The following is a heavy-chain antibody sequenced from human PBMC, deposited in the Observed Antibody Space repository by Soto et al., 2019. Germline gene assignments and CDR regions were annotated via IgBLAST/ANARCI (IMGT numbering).Heavy chain of an antibody. V-gene: IGHV4-31*03. CDR2: IYYSGST. CDR1: GGSISSGGYY. CDR3: ARDQGGTMSD. D-gene: IGHD3-22*01. J-gene: IGHJ4*02. Sequence: QVQLQESGPGLVKPSQTLSLTCTVSGGSISSGGYYWSWIRQHPGKGREWIGYIYYSGSTYYNPSLKSRVTISVDTSKNQFALKLSSVTGADTVVYYCARDQGGTMSDWGQGTRVTVSS.